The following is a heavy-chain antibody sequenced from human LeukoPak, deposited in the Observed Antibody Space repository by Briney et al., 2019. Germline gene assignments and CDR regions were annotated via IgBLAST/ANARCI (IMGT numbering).Heavy chain of an antibody. CDR2: IYDSGST. V-gene: IGHV4-59*01. CDR3: ARRPIVGSTGFYFDP. J-gene: IGHJ5*02. Sequence: PSETLSLTCTVSGGSISIYYWSWIRQPPGKGLEWIGYIYDSGSTNYNPSLKSRVTISVDTSKNQFSLKLSSVTAADTAVYYCARRPIVGSTGFYFDPWGPGTLVTVSS. D-gene: IGHD1-26*01. CDR1: GGSISIYY.